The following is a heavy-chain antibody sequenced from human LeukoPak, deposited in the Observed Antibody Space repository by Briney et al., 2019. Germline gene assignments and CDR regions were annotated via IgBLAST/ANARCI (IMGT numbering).Heavy chain of an antibody. V-gene: IGHV4-61*01. CDR1: GGSITIRNYY. CDR2: IYYTGRT. CDR3: ARDGVYALPFDP. J-gene: IGHJ5*02. Sequence: SETLSLTCTVSGGSITIRNYYWAWIRQPPGKGLEWIGYIYYTGRTNYNPSLKSRVTISVDTSKNQFSLKLSSVTAADTAVYYCARDGVYALPFDPWGQGTLVTVSS. D-gene: IGHD2-8*01.